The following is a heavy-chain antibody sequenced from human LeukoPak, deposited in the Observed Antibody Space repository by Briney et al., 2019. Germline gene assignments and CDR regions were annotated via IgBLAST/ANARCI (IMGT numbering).Heavy chain of an antibody. CDR1: GYTLTELS. CDR2: FDPEDGET. D-gene: IGHD2-21*02. Sequence: ASVKVSCKVSGYTLTELSMHWVRQAPGKGLEWMGGFDPEDGETIYTQKFRGRVTMTEDTSTDTAYMELSSLRSEDTAVYYCARDHYHKIHSVMVTAPDYWGQGTLVIVSS. V-gene: IGHV1-24*01. J-gene: IGHJ4*02. CDR3: ARDHYHKIHSVMVTAPDY.